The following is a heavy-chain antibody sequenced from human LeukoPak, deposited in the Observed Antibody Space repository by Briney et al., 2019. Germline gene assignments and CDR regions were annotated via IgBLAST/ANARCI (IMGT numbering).Heavy chain of an antibody. J-gene: IGHJ4*02. D-gene: IGHD5-12*01. V-gene: IGHV3-23*01. CDR2: ITASGDDS. CDR1: GFTFSSYA. CDR3: AKDRRQISVATTFDS. Sequence: GGSLRLSCAASGFTFSSYAMTWVRQAPGKGLEWVSAITASGDDSYYADSVKGRFAISRDNSKNTFYLKRMSLRAEDTAIYYCAKDRRQISVATTFDSWGQGTLVTVSS.